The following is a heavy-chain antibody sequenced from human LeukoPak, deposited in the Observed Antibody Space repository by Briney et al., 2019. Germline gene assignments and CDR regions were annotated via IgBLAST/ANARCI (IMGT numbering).Heavy chain of an antibody. CDR1: GGSISNHY. CDR3: ARDTYYYDDSDYCEDVFDS. D-gene: IGHD3-22*01. CDR2: ISHSGRT. J-gene: IGHJ3*02. V-gene: IGHV4-59*11. Sequence: SETLSLTCTVSGGSISNHYWSWIRQPPGKGLEWIGYISHSGRTNSNPSLRSRVTISVDTSKNQFSLKLNSVTAADTAVYYCARDTYYYDDSDYCEDVFDSWGRGTMVTVSS.